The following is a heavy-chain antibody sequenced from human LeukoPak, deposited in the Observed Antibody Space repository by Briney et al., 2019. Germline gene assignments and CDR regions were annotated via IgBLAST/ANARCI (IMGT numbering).Heavy chain of an antibody. CDR3: ARGYGDFRVEGRYFHS. Sequence: PSETLSLTCTVSGGSLSTGPYYWSWIRRPAGKGLEWIGQIYTSGSTNYNPSLKSRVTISLDTSKNQFSLNLSSLTAADMAVYYCARGYGDFRVEGRYFHSWGQGTLVTVSS. D-gene: IGHD4-17*01. J-gene: IGHJ4*02. CDR1: GGSLSTGPYY. V-gene: IGHV4-61*09. CDR2: IYTSGST.